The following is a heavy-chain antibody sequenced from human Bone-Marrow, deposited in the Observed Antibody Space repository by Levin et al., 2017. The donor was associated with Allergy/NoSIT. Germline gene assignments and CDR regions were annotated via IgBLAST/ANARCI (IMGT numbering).Heavy chain of an antibody. V-gene: IGHV1-69*13. D-gene: IGHD3-9*01. J-gene: IGHJ4*02. Sequence: SVKVSCKASGDSFNSYTINWVRQAPGQGLEWMGGIIPVFGSTNYAHQFQDRVTITADESTSTAYMELSALRSEDTAVYYCARVSQPRLFATGQYFHSWGQGTLVTVSS. CDR1: GDSFNSYT. CDR3: ARVSQPRLFATGQYFHS. CDR2: IIPVFGST.